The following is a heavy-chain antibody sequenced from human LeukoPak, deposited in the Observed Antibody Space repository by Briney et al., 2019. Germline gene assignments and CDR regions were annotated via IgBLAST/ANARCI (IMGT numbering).Heavy chain of an antibody. CDR3: ARIGYSSSSFDY. V-gene: IGHV3-7*01. CDR1: GFIFSHYW. D-gene: IGHD6-6*01. J-gene: IGHJ4*02. Sequence: GGSLRLSCGASGFIFSHYWMSWVRQAPGKGLEWVANIKQDGSVKYYVDSLKGRFTISRDNARNSVYLQMNSLRAEDTAVYYCARIGYSSSSFDYWGQGTLVTVSS. CDR2: IKQDGSVK.